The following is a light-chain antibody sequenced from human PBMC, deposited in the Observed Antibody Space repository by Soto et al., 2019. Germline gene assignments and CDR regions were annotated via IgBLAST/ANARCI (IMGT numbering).Light chain of an antibody. CDR1: ENIYTN. Sequence: EIVMTQSPATLSVSPGERATLSCRASENIYTNLAWYQQKPGQAPRLLIYGASTRATGIPARFSGSGSGTEFTLTISSLQSEDFAVYYCQQYNNWPPITFGQGTRPEIK. J-gene: IGKJ5*01. CDR2: GAS. CDR3: QQYNNWPPIT. V-gene: IGKV3-15*01.